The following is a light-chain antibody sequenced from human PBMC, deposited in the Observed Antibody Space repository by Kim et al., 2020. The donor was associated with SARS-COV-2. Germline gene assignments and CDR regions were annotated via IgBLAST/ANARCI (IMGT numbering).Light chain of an antibody. Sequence: LSPGERATLSCWASQSVGRFLAWYQQTPGLPPRLLIYGASNRATGIPARFSGSGSGTDFTLIISRLEPEDSAVYYCQQRTDWPITFGQGTRLEIK. CDR2: GAS. CDR3: QQRTDWPIT. V-gene: IGKV3-11*01. CDR1: QSVGRF. J-gene: IGKJ5*01.